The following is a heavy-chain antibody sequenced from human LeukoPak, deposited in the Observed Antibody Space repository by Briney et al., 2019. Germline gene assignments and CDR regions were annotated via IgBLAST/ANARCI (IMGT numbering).Heavy chain of an antibody. CDR2: INPNSGGT. Sequence: ASVNVSCKASGYTFTGYYMHWVRQAAGPGLEWMGWINPNSGGTNYAQKCPGRVTMTRDTSIRTAYRELSRLRSHDTAVYYCARDLGYYDSSGYSDYWGQGTLVTVSS. J-gene: IGHJ4*02. D-gene: IGHD3-22*01. V-gene: IGHV1-2*02. CDR1: GYTFTGYY. CDR3: ARDLGYYDSSGYSDY.